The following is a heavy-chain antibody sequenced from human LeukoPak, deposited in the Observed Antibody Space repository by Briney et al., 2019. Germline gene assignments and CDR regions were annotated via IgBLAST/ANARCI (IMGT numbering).Heavy chain of an antibody. Sequence: SSETLSLTCTVSGGSISSYYWSWIRQPPGKGLEWIGYIYYSGSTNYNPSLKSRVTISVDTSKNQFSLKLSSVTAADTAVYYCARGDYYGSPKVVAAWGQGTLVTVSS. V-gene: IGHV4-59*01. CDR2: IYYSGST. CDR1: GGSISSYY. J-gene: IGHJ5*02. D-gene: IGHD3-10*01. CDR3: ARGDYYGSPKVVAA.